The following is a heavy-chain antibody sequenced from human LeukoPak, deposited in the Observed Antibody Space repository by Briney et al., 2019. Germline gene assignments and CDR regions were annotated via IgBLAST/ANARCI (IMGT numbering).Heavy chain of an antibody. CDR1: GFIFRNYW. D-gene: IGHD6-19*01. Sequence: PGDSLRLSCAASGFIFRNYWMIWFRQAPGKGLEWVAHIRQDGSEISYVDSVEGRFTISRDNANNSLYLQMNSLRAEDTAVYYCARAVAGPFDYWGQGTLVTVSS. V-gene: IGHV3-7*04. CDR2: IRQDGSEI. CDR3: ARAVAGPFDY. J-gene: IGHJ4*02.